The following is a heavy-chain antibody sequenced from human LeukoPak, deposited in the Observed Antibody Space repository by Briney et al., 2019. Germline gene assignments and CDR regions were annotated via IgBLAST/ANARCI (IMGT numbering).Heavy chain of an antibody. V-gene: IGHV3-23*01. CDR1: GFTFSSHA. Sequence: GGSLRLSCAGSGFTFSSHAMSWVRQAPGKGLEWASVISGNGAITYYADSVKGRFTISRDNSKNTLYLQMDSLGAEDTAVYYCARGGRYCGSTSCYSAYWGQGTLVTVSS. D-gene: IGHD2-2*01. J-gene: IGHJ4*02. CDR2: ISGNGAIT. CDR3: ARGGRYCGSTSCYSAY.